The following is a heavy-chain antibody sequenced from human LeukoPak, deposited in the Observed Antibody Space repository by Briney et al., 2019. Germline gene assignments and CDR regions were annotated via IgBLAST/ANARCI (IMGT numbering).Heavy chain of an antibody. CDR3: AKDLKIPGDYVFDY. D-gene: IGHD4-17*01. CDR2: LGRSGGSK. J-gene: IGHJ4*02. V-gene: IGHV3-23*01. Sequence: GGSLRLSCVASGFNFDIFAMSWVRQSPGGGLEWVASLGRSGGSKNYADSVKGRFTISRDNSKNTLYLQMNSLRAEDTAVYYCAKDLKIPGDYVFDYWGQGTLVTVSS. CDR1: GFNFDIFA.